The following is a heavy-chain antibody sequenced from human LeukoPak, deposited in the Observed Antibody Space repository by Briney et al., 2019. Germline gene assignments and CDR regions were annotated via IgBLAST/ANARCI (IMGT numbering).Heavy chain of an antibody. CDR1: GFTFSTYS. V-gene: IGHV3-21*01. D-gene: IGHD3-3*01. CDR3: ARVRGSITIFGVVTPFDS. CDR2: ISSSSSYI. Sequence: GGSLRLSCAASGFTFSTYSMNWVRQAPGKGLEWVSSISSSSSYIYYAVSVKGRFTISRDNAKNSLYLQMNSLRAEDTAVYYCARVRGSITIFGVVTPFDSWGQGTLVTVSS. J-gene: IGHJ4*02.